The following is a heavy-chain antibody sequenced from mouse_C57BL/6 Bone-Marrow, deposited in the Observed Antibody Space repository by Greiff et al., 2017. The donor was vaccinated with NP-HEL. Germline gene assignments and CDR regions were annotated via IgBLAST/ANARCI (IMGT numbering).Heavy chain of an antibody. D-gene: IGHD1-1*01. CDR3: AILLPHFDY. J-gene: IGHJ2*01. CDR2: IDPANGNP. CDR1: GYTFTSYG. V-gene: IGHV14-3*01. Sequence: VQLQQSGAELARPGASVKLSCKASGYTFTSYGISWVKQRPEQGLEWIGRIDPANGNPKYAPKFQGKATITADTSSNTAYLQLSSLTSEDTAIYYCAILLPHFDYWGQGTTLTVSS.